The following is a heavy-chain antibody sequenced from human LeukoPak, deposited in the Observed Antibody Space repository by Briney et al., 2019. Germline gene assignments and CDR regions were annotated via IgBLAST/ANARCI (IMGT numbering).Heavy chain of an antibody. J-gene: IGHJ4*02. V-gene: IGHV3-21*01. D-gene: IGHD2-21*02. CDR1: GFPFNTYT. Sequence: GGSLRLSCAASGFPFNTYTMSWVRQAPGKGLEWVSSINTRSSNIYYADSVKGRFTVSRDNTKNSLYLQMNSLRAEDTAVYFCAKESGDCGADCLALNDYWGQGTLVTVSS. CDR3: AKESGDCGADCLALNDY. CDR2: INTRSSNI.